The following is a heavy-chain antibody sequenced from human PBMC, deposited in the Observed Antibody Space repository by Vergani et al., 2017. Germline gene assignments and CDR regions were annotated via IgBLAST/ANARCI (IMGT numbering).Heavy chain of an antibody. CDR1: GFTFDDYD. J-gene: IGHJ4*02. CDR2: ISGDGGST. CDR3: AKDKKRGXYDY. D-gene: IGHD3-16*01. Sequence: EVQLVESGGGVVQPGGSLRLSCAASGFTFDDYDMHWVRQAPGKGLEWVSVISGDGGSTYYSDSVKGRFTIARDNSKNSLYLQMNSLRTEDTALYYCAKDKKRGXYDYWGQGTLVTVSS. V-gene: IGHV3-43*02.